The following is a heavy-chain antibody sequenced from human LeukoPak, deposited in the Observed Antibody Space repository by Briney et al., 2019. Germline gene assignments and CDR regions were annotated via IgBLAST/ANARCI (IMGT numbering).Heavy chain of an antibody. J-gene: IGHJ4*02. CDR3: ARGGIAVAGYFDY. Sequence: GESPKISRQGSGYSFPSYWIGWVRQMPGKSQEWRGIIYPGYSDTRYSPSVQGQVTISADKSISTAYLQWSSLKASDTAMYFCARGGIAVAGYFDYWGQGTLVTVSS. CDR2: IYPGYSDT. CDR1: GYSFPSYW. V-gene: IGHV5-51*01. D-gene: IGHD6-19*01.